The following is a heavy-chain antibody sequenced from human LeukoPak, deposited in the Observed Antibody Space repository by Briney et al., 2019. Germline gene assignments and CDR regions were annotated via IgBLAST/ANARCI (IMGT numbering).Heavy chain of an antibody. J-gene: IGHJ5*02. V-gene: IGHV3-30-3*01. D-gene: IGHD3-3*01. CDR2: ISYDGSNK. CDR1: GFTFSSYA. CDR3: ARTSMEWLLTACWFDP. Sequence: GGSLRLSCAASGFTFSSYAMHWVRQAPGKGLEWVAVISYDGSNKYYADSVKGRFTISRDNSKNTLYLQMNSLRAEDTAVYYCARTSMEWLLTACWFDPWGQGTLVTVSS.